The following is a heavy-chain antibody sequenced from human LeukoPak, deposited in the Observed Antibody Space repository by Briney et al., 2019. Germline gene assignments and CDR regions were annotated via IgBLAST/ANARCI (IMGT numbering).Heavy chain of an antibody. Sequence: PSETLSLTCTVSGGSISSRDFYWGWIRQPPGTGLEWIGTIYYSGTTYYNPSLKSRVTISVDTSKNQFSLNLSSVTAADTAMYYCARQGRYFAWFDPWGQGTLVTVSS. CDR2: IYYSGTT. CDR3: ARQGRYFAWFDP. J-gene: IGHJ5*02. V-gene: IGHV4-39*01. CDR1: GGSISSRDFY. D-gene: IGHD3-9*01.